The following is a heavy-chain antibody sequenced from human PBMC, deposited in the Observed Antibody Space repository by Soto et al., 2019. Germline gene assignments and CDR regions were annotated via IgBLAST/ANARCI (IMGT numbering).Heavy chain of an antibody. Sequence: GASVKVSCKASGDTFINYAISWVRQAPGQGLEWLGGISSISTTPKKAQNLQGRVTMTTDISTNTAYMELRSLRSDDTAVYYCARVVGGIPVAGSWNWFDPWGQGTLVTVSS. CDR3: ARVVGGIPVAGSWNWFDP. CDR1: GDTFINYA. D-gene: IGHD6-19*01. J-gene: IGHJ5*02. CDR2: ISSISTTP. V-gene: IGHV1-18*01.